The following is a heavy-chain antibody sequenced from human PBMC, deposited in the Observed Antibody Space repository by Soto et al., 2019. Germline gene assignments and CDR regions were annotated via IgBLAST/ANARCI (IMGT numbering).Heavy chain of an antibody. CDR1: GFTFSSYG. J-gene: IGHJ6*02. CDR3: ARDGPSDYVSGGRDV. Sequence: QVQLVESGGGVVQPGRSLRLSCAASGFTFSSYGMHWVRQAPGKGLEWVAVIWYDGSNKYYADSVKGRFTIPRDNSKNTLDLQMKSLRAEDTAVYYCARDGPSDYVSGGRDVWGQGTTVTVSS. V-gene: IGHV3-33*01. CDR2: IWYDGSNK. D-gene: IGHD4-17*01.